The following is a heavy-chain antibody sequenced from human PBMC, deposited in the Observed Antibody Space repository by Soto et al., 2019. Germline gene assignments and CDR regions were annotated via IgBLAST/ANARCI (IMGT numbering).Heavy chain of an antibody. Sequence: PSETLSLTCAVSGGSISSGGYSWSWIRQPPGKGLEWIGYIYHSGSTYYNPSLKSRVTISVDRSKNQFSLKLSSVTAADTAVYYCARGSSGYYDYWGQGTPVTVSS. CDR3: ARGSSGYYDY. J-gene: IGHJ4*02. D-gene: IGHD3-22*01. V-gene: IGHV4-30-2*01. CDR2: IYHSGST. CDR1: GGSISSGGYS.